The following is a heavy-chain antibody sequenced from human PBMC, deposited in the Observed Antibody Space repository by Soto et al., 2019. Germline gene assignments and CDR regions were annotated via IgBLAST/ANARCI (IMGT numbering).Heavy chain of an antibody. Sequence: PGGSLRLSCAASGFTFSSYWMSWVRQAPGKGLEWVANIKQDGSEKYYVDSVKGRFTISRDNAKNSLYLQMNSLRAEDTAVYYCARDPGLRGSYSIYFDYWGQGTLVTVSS. V-gene: IGHV3-7*03. CDR1: GFTFSSYW. CDR3: ARDPGLRGSYSIYFDY. CDR2: IKQDGSEK. J-gene: IGHJ4*02. D-gene: IGHD1-26*01.